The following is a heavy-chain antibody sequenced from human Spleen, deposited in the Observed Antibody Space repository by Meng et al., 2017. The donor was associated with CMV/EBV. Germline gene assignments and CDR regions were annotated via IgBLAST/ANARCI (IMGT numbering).Heavy chain of an antibody. D-gene: IGHD2-8*01. Sequence: HVYLTWWGPGLLKPSEPLSLTCAVYGGSFSGYYWSWIRQPPGKGLEWIGEINHSGSTNYNPSLKSRVTISVDTSKNQFSLKLSSVTAADTAVYYCARGGNGVCPTHWGQGTLVTVSS. J-gene: IGHJ4*02. CDR1: GGSFSGYY. CDR2: INHSGST. V-gene: IGHV4-34*01. CDR3: ARGGNGVCPTH.